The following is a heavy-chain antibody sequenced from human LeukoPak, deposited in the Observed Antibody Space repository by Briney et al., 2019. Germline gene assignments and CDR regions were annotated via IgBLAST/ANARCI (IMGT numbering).Heavy chain of an antibody. J-gene: IGHJ4*02. CDR3: AMTTMVRGVLYFDY. V-gene: IGHV5-51*01. CDR1: GDSFTSYW. Sequence: PGESLKISCKGSGDSFTSYWIGWVRQMPGKGLEWMGIIYPGDSDTRYSPSLQGQVTISADKSISTAYLQWSSLKASDTAMYYCAMTTMVRGVLYFDYWGQGTLVTVSS. CDR2: IYPGDSDT. D-gene: IGHD3-10*01.